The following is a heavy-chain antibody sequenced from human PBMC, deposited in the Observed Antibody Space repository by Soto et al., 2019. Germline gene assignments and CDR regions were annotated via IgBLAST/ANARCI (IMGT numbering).Heavy chain of an antibody. V-gene: IGHV4-34*01. Sequence: PSETLSLTCAVYGGSFSGYYWSWIRQPPGKGLEWIGEINHSGSTNYNPSLKSRVTISVDTSKNQFSLKLSSVTAADTAVYYCASLVPAATHYYYYGMDVWGQGTTVTV. CDR1: GGSFSGYY. CDR3: ASLVPAATHYYYYGMDV. D-gene: IGHD2-2*01. CDR2: INHSGST. J-gene: IGHJ6*02.